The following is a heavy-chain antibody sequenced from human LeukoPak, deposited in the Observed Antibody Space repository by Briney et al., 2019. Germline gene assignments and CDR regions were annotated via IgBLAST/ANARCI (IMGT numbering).Heavy chain of an antibody. CDR1: GFTLSSYA. V-gene: IGHV3-21*01. J-gene: IGHJ6*03. CDR3: ARDPYSGSYGNYYYYFMDV. CDR2: ITSGSSYI. D-gene: IGHD1-26*01. Sequence: GGSLRLSCVVSGFTLSSYAMSWVRQAPGKGLEWVSSITSGSSYIYYADSVKGRFTISRDNAKNSLYLQMNSLRAEDTAVYYCARDPYSGSYGNYYYYFMDVWSKGTTVTISS.